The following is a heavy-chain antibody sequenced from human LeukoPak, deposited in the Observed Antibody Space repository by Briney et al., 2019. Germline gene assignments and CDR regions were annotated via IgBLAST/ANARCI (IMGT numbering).Heavy chain of an antibody. CDR1: GYTFSNYG. V-gene: IGHV1-18*01. J-gene: IGHJ4*02. Sequence: GASVKVSCKASGYTFSNYGITWVRQAPGQGLEWMGWISAYNGNANYAQNLLGRVTLTADTSTSTAYMELRSLRSDDTAVYYCARDRAHYYDSSGYYPFDYWGQGTLVTVSS. CDR2: ISAYNGNA. D-gene: IGHD3-22*01. CDR3: ARDRAHYYDSSGYYPFDY.